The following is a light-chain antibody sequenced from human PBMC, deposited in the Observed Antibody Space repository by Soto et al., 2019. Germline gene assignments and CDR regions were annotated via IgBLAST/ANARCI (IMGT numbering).Light chain of an antibody. CDR3: AAWDDSLSVX. V-gene: IGLV1-44*01. Sequence: QPVLTQPPSASGTPGQRVTISCSGSSSNIGSNTVNWYQQLPGTAPKLLIYTNNQRPSGVPDRFSGSKSGTSASLAISGLQSEDEADYYCAAWDDSLSVXFGGGXKLTVL. CDR1: SSNIGSNT. CDR2: TNN. J-gene: IGLJ2*01.